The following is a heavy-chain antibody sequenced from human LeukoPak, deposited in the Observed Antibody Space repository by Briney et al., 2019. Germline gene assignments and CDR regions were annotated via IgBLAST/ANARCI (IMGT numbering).Heavy chain of an antibody. CDR1: GFNFRAYW. Sequence: GGSLRLSCTTSGFNFRAYWMGWVRQAPGKGLEWVGGISGSGGSTLYAASVKGRFTISRDNSKNTLHVQMNSLRAEDTAVYFCAGTPVAGSRTFWRFLEYWGQGALVTVSS. CDR3: AGTPVAGSRTFWRFLEY. J-gene: IGHJ4*02. D-gene: IGHD6-19*01. V-gene: IGHV3-23*01. CDR2: ISGSGGST.